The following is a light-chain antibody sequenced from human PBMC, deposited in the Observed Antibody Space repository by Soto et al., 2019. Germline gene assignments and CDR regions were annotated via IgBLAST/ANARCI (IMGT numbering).Light chain of an antibody. V-gene: IGKV1-5*01. Sequence: DIQMTPSPSTLSGSVVDRVTITCRASQTISSWLAWYQQKPGEAPKLLIYDASALPRGVPSRFSGSGSGTKFTLTIASLQPDDFATYYCQQYETFSGTFGPGTKVDIK. CDR3: QQYETFSGT. J-gene: IGKJ1*01. CDR2: DAS. CDR1: QTISSW.